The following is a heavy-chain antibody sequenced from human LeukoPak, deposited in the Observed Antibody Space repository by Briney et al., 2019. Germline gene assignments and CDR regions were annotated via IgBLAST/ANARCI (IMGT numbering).Heavy chain of an antibody. V-gene: IGHV1-2*04. Sequence: GASVKVSCKASGYTFTSYAMHWVRQAPGQRLEWMGWINPNSGGTNYAQKFQGWVTMTRDTSISTAYMELSRLRSDDTAVYYCARCRSDYYGSGSQYGMDVWGQGTTVTVSS. CDR2: INPNSGGT. CDR1: GYTFTSYA. CDR3: ARCRSDYYGSGSQYGMDV. J-gene: IGHJ6*02. D-gene: IGHD3-10*01.